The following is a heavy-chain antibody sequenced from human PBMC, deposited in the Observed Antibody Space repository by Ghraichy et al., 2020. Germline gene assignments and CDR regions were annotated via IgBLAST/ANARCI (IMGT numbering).Heavy chain of an antibody. CDR2: ISGSGGTT. V-gene: IGHV3-23*01. CDR1: GFTFSSYA. CDR3: AKDRDYYDSGSYYFAPFDH. D-gene: IGHD3-10*01. Sequence: GGSLRLSCAASGFTFSSYAMSWVRQAPGKGLDWVSSISGSGGTTYYADSVKGRFTISRDNSKNTLYLQMNSLRAEDTAVYYCAKDRDYYDSGSYYFAPFDHWGQGTLVTVSS. J-gene: IGHJ4*02.